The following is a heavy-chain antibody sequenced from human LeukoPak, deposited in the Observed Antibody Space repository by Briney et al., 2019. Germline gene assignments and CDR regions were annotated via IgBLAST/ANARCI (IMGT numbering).Heavy chain of an antibody. D-gene: IGHD2-2*01. Sequence: PGGSLRLSCAVSGFTFRKYGIHWVRQAPGKGLEWVSAISGSGGSTYYADSVKGRFTISRDNSKNTLYLQMNGLRAEDTAVYYCAKDRYAAAISFDYWGQGTLVTVSS. J-gene: IGHJ4*02. CDR2: ISGSGGST. V-gene: IGHV3-23*01. CDR3: AKDRYAAAISFDY. CDR1: GFTFRKYG.